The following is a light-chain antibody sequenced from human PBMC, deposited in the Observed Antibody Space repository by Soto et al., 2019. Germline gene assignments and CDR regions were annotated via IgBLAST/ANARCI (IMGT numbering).Light chain of an antibody. CDR1: QSVSSN. Sequence: EIVMTQSPATLSVSPGERATLSCRASQSVSSNLAWYQQKPGQAPRLLIYDSSNRATGIPARFSGSGSGTDFTLTISSLEPEDFEVYYCQQSSNWPPTFGGGTKVEIK. CDR2: DSS. V-gene: IGKV3-11*01. J-gene: IGKJ4*01. CDR3: QQSSNWPPT.